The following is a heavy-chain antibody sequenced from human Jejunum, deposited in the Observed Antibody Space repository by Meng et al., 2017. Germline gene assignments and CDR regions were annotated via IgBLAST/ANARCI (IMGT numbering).Heavy chain of an antibody. CDR2: IYYSGST. V-gene: IGHV4-61*01. CDR3: ARGGFFEAAAANLIDS. D-gene: IGHD6-13*01. J-gene: IGHJ4*02. Sequence: VQLQESGPGLLRPSETLSLTCTVSGGSVSSGNYYWSWIRQPPGKGLEWIGYIYYSGSTNYNPSLKSRVTVSVDTSKNQFSLKLSSVTAADTAVYYCARGGFFEAAAANLIDSWGQGTLVTVSS. CDR1: GGSVSSGNYY.